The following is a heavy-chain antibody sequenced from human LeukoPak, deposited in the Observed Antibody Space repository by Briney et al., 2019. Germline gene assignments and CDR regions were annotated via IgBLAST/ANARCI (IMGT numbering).Heavy chain of an antibody. D-gene: IGHD5-24*01. V-gene: IGHV3-7*01. Sequence: PGESLRLSCAASGFTFSHYWMTWVRQAPGKGLEWVANVKEDGSQKTYVDSVKGRFTISRDNAKNSLFLQMNNVRADDTAVYYCARYTYKHDCWGQGTLVTVSS. CDR2: VKEDGSQK. J-gene: IGHJ4*02. CDR3: ARYTYKHDC. CDR1: GFTFSHYW.